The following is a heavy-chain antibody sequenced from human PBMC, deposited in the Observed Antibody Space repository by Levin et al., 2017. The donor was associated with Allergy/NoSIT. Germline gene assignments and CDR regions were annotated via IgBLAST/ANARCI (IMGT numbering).Heavy chain of an antibody. J-gene: IGHJ5*01. CDR1: GMSLTSIAEG. CDR3: ARRTEDRSGNSWFDS. CDR2: IYGDGAQ. V-gene: IGHV2-5*02. Sequence: ASGPTLVKPTQTLTLTCTFSGMSLTSIAEGVGWIRQPPGKAPEWLALIYGDGAQRYSSSLRSRLTITKDASKNQVVFTMSNMDPLDTGTYFCARRTEDRSGNSWFDSWGQGTLVTVAS. D-gene: IGHD3-22*01.